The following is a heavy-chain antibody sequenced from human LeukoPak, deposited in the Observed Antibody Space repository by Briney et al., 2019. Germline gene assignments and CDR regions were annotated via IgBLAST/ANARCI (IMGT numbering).Heavy chain of an antibody. CDR2: ITSTGGNT. V-gene: IGHV3-64D*06. CDR3: VIVRGYFDSSGTDY. CDR1: GFTFSSYT. J-gene: IGHJ4*02. D-gene: IGHD3-9*01. Sequence: GGSLRLSCSASGFTFSSYTVHWVRQAPGKGLEFVSAITSTGGNTYYADSVTGRFTLSRDNSKNTLYLQMSSLRAEDTAVYYCVIVRGYFDSSGTDYWGQGTLVTVS.